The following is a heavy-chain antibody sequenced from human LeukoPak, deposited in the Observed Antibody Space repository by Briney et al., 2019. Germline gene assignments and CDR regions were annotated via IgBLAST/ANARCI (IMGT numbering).Heavy chain of an antibody. CDR2: IYHTGST. CDR3: AREYGS. Sequence: PSETLSLTCTVSNFSITSGYYWGWIRQPPGKGLDWIGSIYHTGSTYYNPSLKSRVTISVDTSKNQFSLRLSSVTAADTAVYYCAREYGSWGQGTLVTVSS. CDR1: NFSITSGYY. J-gene: IGHJ5*02. V-gene: IGHV4-38-2*02. D-gene: IGHD3-10*01.